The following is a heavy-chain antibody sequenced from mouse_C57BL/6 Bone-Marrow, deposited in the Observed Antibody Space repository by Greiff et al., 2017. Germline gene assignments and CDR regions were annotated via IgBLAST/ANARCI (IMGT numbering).Heavy chain of an antibody. D-gene: IGHD1-1*01. J-gene: IGHJ3*01. CDR3: ALRGGAY. CDR2: IWSGGST. Sequence: QVQLKESGPGLVQPSQSLSITCTVSGFSLTSYGVHWVRQSPGKGLEWLGVIWSGGSTDYNAAFISRLSISKDNSKSQVFFKMNSLQADDTAIYYCALRGGAYWGQGTLVTVSA. CDR1: GFSLTSYG. V-gene: IGHV2-2*01.